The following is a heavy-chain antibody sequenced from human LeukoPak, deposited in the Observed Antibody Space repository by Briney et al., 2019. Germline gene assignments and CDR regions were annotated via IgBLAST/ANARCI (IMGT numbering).Heavy chain of an antibody. CDR3: ARGEVAVAGTIY. CDR2: ISYDGSNK. J-gene: IGHJ4*02. Sequence: PGGSLRLSCAASGFTFSSYAMHWVRQAPGEGLEWVAVISYDGSNKYYADSVKGRFTISRDNSKNTLYLQMNSLRAEDTAVYYCARGEVAVAGTIYWGQGTLVTVSS. CDR1: GFTFSSYA. D-gene: IGHD6-19*01. V-gene: IGHV3-30-3*01.